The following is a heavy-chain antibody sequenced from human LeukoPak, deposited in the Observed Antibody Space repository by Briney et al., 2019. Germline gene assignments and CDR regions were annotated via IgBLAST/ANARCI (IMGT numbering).Heavy chain of an antibody. J-gene: IGHJ4*02. CDR1: GFTSSDYY. CDR2: ISSSSSYT. Sequence: GGSLRLSCAASGFTSSDYYMSWIRQAPGKGLEWVSYISSSSSYTNYADPVKGRFTISRDNAKNSLYLQMNSLRAEDTAVYYCARVYSYGYFDYWGQGTLVTVSS. D-gene: IGHD5-18*01. V-gene: IGHV3-11*06. CDR3: ARVYSYGYFDY.